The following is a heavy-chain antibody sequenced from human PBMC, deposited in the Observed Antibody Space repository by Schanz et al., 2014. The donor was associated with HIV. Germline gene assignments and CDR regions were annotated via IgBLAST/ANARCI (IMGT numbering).Heavy chain of an antibody. CDR3: ARAAFSSEYYYGMDV. V-gene: IGHV1-69*01. Sequence: QVQLVQSGAEVKKPGSSVKVSCKASGGIFSYHAINWVRQAPGQGLEWMGGIIPIFATPNYAQKFQGRVTIIADESTSTAYMELSSLRSADTAVYFCARAAFSSEYYYGMDVWGQGTTVTVSS. CDR2: IIPIFATP. CDR1: GGIFSYHA. J-gene: IGHJ6*02. D-gene: IGHD3-3*02.